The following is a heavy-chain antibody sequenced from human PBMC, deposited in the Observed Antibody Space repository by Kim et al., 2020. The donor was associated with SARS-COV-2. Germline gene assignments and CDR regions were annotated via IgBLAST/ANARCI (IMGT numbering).Heavy chain of an antibody. J-gene: IGHJ4*02. V-gene: IGHV3-48*04. Sequence: GSLRLSCAASGFTFSSYSMNWVRQAPGKGLEWVSYISSSSSTIYYADSVKGRFTISRDNAKNSLYLQMNSLRAEDTAVYYCARVSYFDYWGQGTLVTVSS. CDR2: ISSSSSTI. CDR3: ARVSYFDY. CDR1: GFTFSSYS.